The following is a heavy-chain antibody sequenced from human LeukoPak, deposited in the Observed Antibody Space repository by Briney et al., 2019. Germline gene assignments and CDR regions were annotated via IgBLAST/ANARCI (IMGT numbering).Heavy chain of an antibody. D-gene: IGHD3-10*01. Sequence: SGGSLRLSCAASGFTFNSYLMNWVRQAPGKGLVWVSRIDGYGTTTSYEDSVQGRFTISRDNAKNTLYLQMNSLRAEDTAVYYCARDYGADRRYFDLWGRGTLVTVSS. J-gene: IGHJ2*01. V-gene: IGHV3-74*01. CDR2: IDGYGTTT. CDR3: ARDYGADRRYFDL. CDR1: GFTFNSYL.